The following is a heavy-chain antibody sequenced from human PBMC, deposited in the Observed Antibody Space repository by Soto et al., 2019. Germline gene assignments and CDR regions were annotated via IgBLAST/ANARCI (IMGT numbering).Heavy chain of an antibody. D-gene: IGHD3-10*01. CDR3: RRYYYGSGSYFFDY. CDR1: GGSFSGYY. J-gene: IGHJ4*02. V-gene: IGHV4-34*01. Sequence: PSETLSLTCAVYGGSFSGYYWSWIRQPPGKGLEWIGEINHSGSTNYNPSLKSRVTISVDTSKNQFSLKLSSVTAADTAVYYCRRYYYGSGSYFFDYWGQGTLVTVSS. CDR2: INHSGST.